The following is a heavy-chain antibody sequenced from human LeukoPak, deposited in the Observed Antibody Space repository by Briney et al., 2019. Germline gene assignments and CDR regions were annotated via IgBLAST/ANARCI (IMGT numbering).Heavy chain of an antibody. Sequence: PGGSLRLSCAASGFTFSDYYMTWFRQAPGKGLEWVAVISDAGSEKYYADSVKGRFTISRDNSKNTVYLQMNSLRPDDTAMYYCAKNVGRDGYNDYFDYWGQGTLVTVSS. D-gene: IGHD5-24*01. CDR2: ISDAGSEK. CDR3: AKNVGRDGYNDYFDY. CDR1: GFTFSDYY. J-gene: IGHJ4*02. V-gene: IGHV3-30*18.